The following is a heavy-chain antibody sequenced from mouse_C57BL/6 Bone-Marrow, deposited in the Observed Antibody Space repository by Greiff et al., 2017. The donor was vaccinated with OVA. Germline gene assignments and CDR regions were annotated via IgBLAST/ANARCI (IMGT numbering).Heavy chain of an antibody. J-gene: IGHJ2*01. CDR2: LRLKSDNYAT. D-gene: IGHD3-2*02. CDR1: GFTFSNYW. CDR3: TEGQLRLLGD. V-gene: IGHV6-3*01. Sequence: EVKVEESGGGLVQPGGSMKLSCVASGFTFSNYWMNWVRQSPEKGLEWVAQLRLKSDNYATHYAESVKGRFTISRDDSKSSVYLQMNNLRAEDTGIYYCTEGQLRLLGDWGQGTTLTVSS.